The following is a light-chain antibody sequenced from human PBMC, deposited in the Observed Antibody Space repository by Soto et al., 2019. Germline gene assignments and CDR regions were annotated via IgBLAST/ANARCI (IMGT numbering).Light chain of an antibody. CDR3: QQRTNWPPEVT. CDR1: QSVSTY. Sequence: EIVLTQSPPTLSLSPGERATLSCRASQSVSTYLDWYQQKPGQAPRLLIYDASRRATGIPARFSGSGSGTDFTLTISSLEPEDFAVYFCQQRTNWPPEVTFGPGTKVDIK. V-gene: IGKV3-11*01. J-gene: IGKJ3*01. CDR2: DAS.